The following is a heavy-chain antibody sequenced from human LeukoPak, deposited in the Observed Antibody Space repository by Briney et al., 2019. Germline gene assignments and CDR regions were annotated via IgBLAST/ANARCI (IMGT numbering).Heavy chain of an antibody. V-gene: IGHV2-70*01. CDR2: IDWDDDK. CDR1: GFSLSSRGMC. CDR3: ARSVLRYFETDV. D-gene: IGHD3-9*01. Sequence: SGPALLKPTQTLTRTCTFSGFSLSSRGMCVSWIRQPPGKALEWLALIDWDDDKYYSTSLKTRLTISKDTSKNQVVLTMTNMDPVDTATYYCARSVLRYFETDVWGKGTTVTVSS. J-gene: IGHJ6*04.